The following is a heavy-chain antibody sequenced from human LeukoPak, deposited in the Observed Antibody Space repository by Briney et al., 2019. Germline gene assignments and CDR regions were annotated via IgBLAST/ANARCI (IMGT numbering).Heavy chain of an antibody. J-gene: IGHJ3*02. Sequence: SETLSLTCAVYGGSFSGYYWSWIRQPPGKGLEWIGEINHSGSTNYNPSLKSRVTMSVDTSKNQFSLKLSSVTAADTAVYYCARGAFYDILTGYYKGDAFDIWGQGTMVTVSS. CDR3: ARGAFYDILTGYYKGDAFDI. V-gene: IGHV4-34*01. CDR1: GGSFSGYY. D-gene: IGHD3-9*01. CDR2: INHSGST.